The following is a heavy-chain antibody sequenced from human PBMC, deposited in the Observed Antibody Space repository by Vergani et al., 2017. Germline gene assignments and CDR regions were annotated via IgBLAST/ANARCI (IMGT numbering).Heavy chain of an antibody. J-gene: IGHJ4*02. D-gene: IGHD2-2*02. Sequence: EVQLVESGGGLVDHGGSLRLSCVVSGITFKNAWINWVRQAPGKGLEWIGRIRSKNDGGTADYAAPLKGRFTISRDDSKDSAFLLVNNLKTEDTAVYFCYTDYHDYWGQGTLVTVSS. CDR3: YTDYHDY. CDR1: GITFKNAW. CDR2: IRSKNDGGTA. V-gene: IGHV3-15*01.